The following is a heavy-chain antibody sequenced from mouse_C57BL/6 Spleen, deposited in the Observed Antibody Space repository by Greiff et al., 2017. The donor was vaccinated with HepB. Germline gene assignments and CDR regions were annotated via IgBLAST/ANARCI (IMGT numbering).Heavy chain of an antibody. CDR1: VFTFPSYS. CDR2: ISSGGDYI. Sequence: VTLVESGAGLLKPVCSLSLSCAASVFTFPSYSLSLFPLTPEKWLEWVAYISSGGDYIYYADTVKGRFTISRDNARNTLYLQMSSLKSEDTAMYYCTRVPYGSSRYAMDYWGQGTSVTVSS. V-gene: IGHV5-9-1*02. D-gene: IGHD1-1*01. CDR3: TRVPYGSSRYAMDY. J-gene: IGHJ4*01.